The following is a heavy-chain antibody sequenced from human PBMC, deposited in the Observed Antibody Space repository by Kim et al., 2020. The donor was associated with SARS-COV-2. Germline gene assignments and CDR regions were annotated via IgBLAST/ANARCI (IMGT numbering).Heavy chain of an antibody. CDR2: ISAYNGNT. D-gene: IGHD6-13*01. Sequence: ASVKVSCKASGYTFTSYGISWVRQAPGQGLEWMGWISAYNGNTNYAQKLQGRVTMTTDTSTSTAYMELRSLRSDDTAVYYCARDGYVSSWYEGGFDPWGQGTLVTVSS. CDR1: GYTFTSYG. J-gene: IGHJ5*02. CDR3: ARDGYVSSWYEGGFDP. V-gene: IGHV1-18*01.